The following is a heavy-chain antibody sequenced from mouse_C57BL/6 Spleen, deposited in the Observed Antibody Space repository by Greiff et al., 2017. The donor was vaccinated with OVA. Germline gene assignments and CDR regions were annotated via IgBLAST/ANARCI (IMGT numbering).Heavy chain of an antibody. V-gene: IGHV10-1*01. Sequence: EVNLVESGGGLVQPKGSLKLSCAASGFSFNTYAMNWVRQAPGKGLEWVARIRSKSNNYATYYADSVKDRFTISRDDSESMLYLQMNNLKTEDTAMYYCAGGWLTWFAYWGQGTLVTVSA. J-gene: IGHJ3*01. D-gene: IGHD2-3*01. CDR2: IRSKSNNYAT. CDR1: GFSFNTYA. CDR3: AGGWLTWFAY.